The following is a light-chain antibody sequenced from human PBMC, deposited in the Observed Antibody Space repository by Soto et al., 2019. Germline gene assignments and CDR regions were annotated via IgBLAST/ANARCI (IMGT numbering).Light chain of an antibody. Sequence: EIVLTQSPATLSLSPGERATLSCRASQSVSSYLAWYQQKPGQAPRLLIYDASNRATGIPARFSGSGSGTDFTLTISSLEPEDSEVYYCQQRSNWSWTFGQGTKVDIK. J-gene: IGKJ1*01. CDR1: QSVSSY. V-gene: IGKV3-11*01. CDR3: QQRSNWSWT. CDR2: DAS.